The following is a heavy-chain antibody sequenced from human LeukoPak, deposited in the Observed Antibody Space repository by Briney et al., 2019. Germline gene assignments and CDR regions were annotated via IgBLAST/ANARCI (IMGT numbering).Heavy chain of an antibody. V-gene: IGHV3-23*01. Sequence: GGSLRLSCAASGFTFSSYAMSWVRQAPGKGLEWVSAISGSGGSTYYADSVKGRFTISRDNSKNTVYLQMNSLTAEDTAVYYCAKSPFDEYGGRGTFDYWGQGTLVTVSS. CDR1: GFTFSSYA. CDR3: AKSPFDEYGGRGTFDY. D-gene: IGHD2-15*01. CDR2: ISGSGGST. J-gene: IGHJ4*02.